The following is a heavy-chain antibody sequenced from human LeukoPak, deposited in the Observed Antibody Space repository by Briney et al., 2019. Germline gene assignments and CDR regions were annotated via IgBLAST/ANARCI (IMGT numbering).Heavy chain of an antibody. CDR2: ISGSGGST. J-gene: IGHJ1*01. D-gene: IGHD4-17*01. Sequence: PGGSLRLSCAASGFTFSSYAMSWVRQAPGKGLEWVSAISGSGGSTYYADSVKGRFTISRDNSKNTPYLQMNSLRAEDTAVYYCAKARGDYGDYVGYFQHWGQGTLVTVSS. CDR3: AKARGDYGDYVGYFQH. CDR1: GFTFSSYA. V-gene: IGHV3-23*01.